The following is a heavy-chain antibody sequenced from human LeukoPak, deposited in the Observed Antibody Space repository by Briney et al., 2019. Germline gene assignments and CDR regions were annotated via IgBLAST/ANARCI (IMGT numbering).Heavy chain of an antibody. Sequence: SETLSLTCTVSGGSISSYYWSWIRQPPGKGLEWIGYIYYSGSTNYNPSLKSRVTISVDTSKNQFSLKLSSVTAADTAVYYYARLDWFILGIDYWGQGTLVTVSS. CDR3: ARLDWFILGIDY. CDR2: IYYSGST. V-gene: IGHV4-59*01. CDR1: GGSISSYY. J-gene: IGHJ4*02. D-gene: IGHD3-9*01.